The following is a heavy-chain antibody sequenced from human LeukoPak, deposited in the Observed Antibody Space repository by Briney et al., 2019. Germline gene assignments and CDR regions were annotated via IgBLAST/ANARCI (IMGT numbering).Heavy chain of an antibody. D-gene: IGHD5-18*01. CDR3: ARGPRVDTAMAYYYYYGVDV. Sequence: SETLSLTCAVHGGSFSGYYWSWIRQPPGKGLEWTGEINHSGSTNHNPSLKSRVTISVDTSKNQFSLKLSSVTAADTAVYYCARGPRVDTAMAYYYYYGVDVWGQGTTVTVSS. CDR1: GGSFSGYY. CDR2: INHSGST. V-gene: IGHV4-34*01. J-gene: IGHJ6*02.